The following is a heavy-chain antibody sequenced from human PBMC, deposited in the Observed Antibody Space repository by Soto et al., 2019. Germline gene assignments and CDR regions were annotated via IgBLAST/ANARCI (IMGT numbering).Heavy chain of an antibody. V-gene: IGHV1-2*04. Sequence: GASVKVSCKASGYTFTDYYMHWVRQAPGQGLEWMGWINPNSGGTNYAQKFQGWVTMTRDTSISTAYMELSRLRSDDTAVYYCARDWHPSGAAADYYFDYWGQGTLVTVSS. CDR1: GYTFTDYY. CDR3: ARDWHPSGAAADYYFDY. D-gene: IGHD6-13*01. J-gene: IGHJ4*02. CDR2: INPNSGGT.